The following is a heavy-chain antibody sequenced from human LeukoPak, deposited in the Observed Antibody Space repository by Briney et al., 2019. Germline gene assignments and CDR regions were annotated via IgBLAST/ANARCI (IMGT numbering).Heavy chain of an antibody. CDR2: ISGSGGST. Sequence: PGGSLRLSCAASGFTFSSYAMSWVRQAPGKGLEWVSAISGSGGSTYYADSVKGRFTISRDNSKNTLYLQMNSLRAEDTAVYYCANEFLGGGWGMVRGVIGYFDYWGQGTLVTVSS. D-gene: IGHD3-10*01. J-gene: IGHJ4*02. V-gene: IGHV3-23*01. CDR1: GFTFSSYA. CDR3: ANEFLGGGWGMVRGVIGYFDY.